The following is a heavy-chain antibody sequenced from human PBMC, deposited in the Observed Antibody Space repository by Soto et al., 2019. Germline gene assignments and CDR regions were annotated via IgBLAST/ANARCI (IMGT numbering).Heavy chain of an antibody. D-gene: IGHD4-4*01. Sequence: GGSLRLSCVASGFTFSNHAMSWVRQAPGKGLEWVSGISGSGSTFYADSVKGRLTISRDNSKNTLYLQMNSLRAEDTAVYYCAKGGAATTTNYFFYAMAVRGQGTTVTVSS. J-gene: IGHJ6*02. V-gene: IGHV3-23*01. CDR3: AKGGAATTTNYFFYAMAV. CDR2: ISGSGST. CDR1: GFTFSNHA.